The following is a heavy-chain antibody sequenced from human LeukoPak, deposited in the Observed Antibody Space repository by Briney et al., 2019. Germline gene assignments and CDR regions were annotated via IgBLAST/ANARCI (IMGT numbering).Heavy chain of an antibody. V-gene: IGHV4-59*08. CDR3: AGGNSGAGHYCYFGL. Sequence: PSGTLSLTCTASGVSISSYDWSWIRQPPGEGLEWIGDIYYSGSTNYNASLRSRFTISIDTSKNPLSLKLSSVTAADTAVYYCAGGNSGAGHYCYFGLWGRGALVAVSS. J-gene: IGHJ2*01. CDR1: GVSISSYD. D-gene: IGHD6-19*01. CDR2: IYYSGST.